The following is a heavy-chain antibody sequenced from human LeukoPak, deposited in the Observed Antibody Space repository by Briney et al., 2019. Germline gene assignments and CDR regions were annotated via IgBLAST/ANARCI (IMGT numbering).Heavy chain of an antibody. CDR3: ARGPIVVVPAAYFDY. D-gene: IGHD2-2*01. CDR2: ISSSSSYI. CDR1: GFTFSSYS. V-gene: IGHV3-21*01. J-gene: IGHJ4*02. Sequence: GGSLRLSCAASGFTFSSYSMNWVRQAPGKGLEWVSSISSSSSYIYYADSVKGRFTISRDNAKNSLYLQMNSLRAEDTAVYYCARGPIVVVPAAYFDYWGQGTLVTVSS.